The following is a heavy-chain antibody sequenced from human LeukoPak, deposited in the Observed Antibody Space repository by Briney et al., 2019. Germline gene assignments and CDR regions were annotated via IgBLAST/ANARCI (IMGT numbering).Heavy chain of an antibody. J-gene: IGHJ4*02. CDR1: GYTLTELS. Sequence: ASVEVSCKVSGYTLTELSMHWVRQAPGKGLEWMGGFDPEDGETIYAQKFQGRVTMTEDTSTDTAYMELSSLRSEDTAVYYCATGPGGVATRPYFDYWGQGTLVTVSS. CDR2: FDPEDGET. V-gene: IGHV1-24*01. CDR3: ATGPGGVATRPYFDY. D-gene: IGHD5-12*01.